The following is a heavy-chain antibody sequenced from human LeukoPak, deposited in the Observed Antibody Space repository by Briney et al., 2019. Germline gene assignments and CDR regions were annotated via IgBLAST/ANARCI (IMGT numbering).Heavy chain of an antibody. J-gene: IGHJ5*02. CDR1: GGSISSNNW. Sequence: SETLSLTCAVSGGSISSNNWWTWVRQPPGKGLEWIGEVNLQGSTNYNPSLKSRVAISVDKSENHISLKLTSVTAADTAVYYCARDGVAGTGYNWFDPWGQGTLVTVSS. D-gene: IGHD6-19*01. CDR3: ARDGVAGTGYNWFDP. V-gene: IGHV4-4*02. CDR2: VNLQGST.